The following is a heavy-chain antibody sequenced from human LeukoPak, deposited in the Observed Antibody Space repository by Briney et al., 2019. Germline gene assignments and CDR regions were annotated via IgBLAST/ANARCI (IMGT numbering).Heavy chain of an antibody. D-gene: IGHD4-17*01. CDR1: GFTFSTYE. CDR3: ARDAYGATFDAFDI. CDR2: IPSSGGSN. Sequence: PGGSLRLSCAASGFTFSTYEMNWVRQAPGKGLEWLSYIPSSGGSNYYADSVKGRFTISRDNAKNSLYLQMNSLRVEDTAVYYCARDAYGATFDAFDIWGRGTTVTVSS. V-gene: IGHV3-48*03. J-gene: IGHJ3*02.